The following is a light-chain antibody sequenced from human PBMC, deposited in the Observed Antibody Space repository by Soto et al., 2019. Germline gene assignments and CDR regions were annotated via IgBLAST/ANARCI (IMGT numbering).Light chain of an antibody. Sequence: DIVMTQSPATLSVSPGERATLSCRASHRVSSYLAWYQQKPGQAPRLLIFATSTRATGIPARFSGSGSGTEFTLTISSLQSEDFAVYYCQQYNNWPLTFGGGTKVDI. CDR2: ATS. CDR3: QQYNNWPLT. V-gene: IGKV3-15*01. CDR1: HRVSSY. J-gene: IGKJ4*01.